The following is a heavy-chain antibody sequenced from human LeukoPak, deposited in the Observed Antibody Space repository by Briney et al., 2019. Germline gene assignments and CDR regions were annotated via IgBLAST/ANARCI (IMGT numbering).Heavy chain of an antibody. V-gene: IGHV4-59*01. Sequence: SETLSLTCTVSGGSISSYHWSWIRQPAGKGLEWLGYIYHSGSTTYNPSLKSRVTISLDTSKNQISLNLSSVTAADTAVYFCARRRGQSSGPSYYYFYMDVWGKGTTVTVSS. CDR2: IYHSGST. D-gene: IGHD2-8*02. J-gene: IGHJ6*03. CDR1: GGSISSYH. CDR3: ARRRGQSSGPSYYYFYMDV.